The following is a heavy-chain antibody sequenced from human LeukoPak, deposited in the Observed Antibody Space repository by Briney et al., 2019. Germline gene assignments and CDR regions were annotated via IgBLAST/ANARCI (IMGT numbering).Heavy chain of an antibody. Sequence: SQTLSLTCTVSGGSISSGDYYWSWIRQPPGKGLEWFGYIYYSGSTYYNPPLKSRVTISVDTSKNQFSLELSSVTAADTAVYYCARDRRYSYGLLGGAFDIWGQGTMVTVSS. CDR3: ARDRRYSYGLLGGAFDI. D-gene: IGHD5-18*01. CDR2: IYYSGST. J-gene: IGHJ3*02. V-gene: IGHV4-30-4*01. CDR1: GGSISSGDYY.